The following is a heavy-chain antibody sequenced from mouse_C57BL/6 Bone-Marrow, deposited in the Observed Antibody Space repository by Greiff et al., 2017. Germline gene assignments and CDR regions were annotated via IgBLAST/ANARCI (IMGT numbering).Heavy chain of an antibody. CDR2: IDPETGGT. Sequence: VQLQQSGAELVRPGASVTLSCKASGYTFTDYEMHWVKQTPVHGLEWIGAIDPETGGTAYNQKFKGKAILTADKSSSTAYMELRSLTSEDSAVYYCTKIPLYYGSSSYAMDYWGQGTSVTVSS. V-gene: IGHV1-15*01. CDR3: TKIPLYYGSSSYAMDY. CDR1: GYTFTDYE. J-gene: IGHJ4*01. D-gene: IGHD1-1*01.